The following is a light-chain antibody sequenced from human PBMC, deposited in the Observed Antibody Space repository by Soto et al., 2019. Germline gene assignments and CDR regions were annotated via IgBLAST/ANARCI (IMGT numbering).Light chain of an antibody. CDR3: QQYLTTPWT. Sequence: DIQMTQSPSSLSASVGDRVNITCRASQTVSSYLNWYQQKPGTVPKLLIYATSNLQSGVPSRFSGRGFGTDFTLTISSLQSEDVAVYYCQQYLTTPWTFGQGTKVDIK. CDR1: QTVSSY. V-gene: IGKV1-39*01. J-gene: IGKJ1*01. CDR2: ATS.